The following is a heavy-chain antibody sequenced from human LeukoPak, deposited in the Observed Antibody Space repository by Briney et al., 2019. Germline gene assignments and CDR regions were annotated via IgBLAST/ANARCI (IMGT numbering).Heavy chain of an antibody. J-gene: IGHJ4*02. CDR2: INPNSGGT. V-gene: IGHV1-2*02. D-gene: IGHD5-18*01. CDR3: ARDQDSGARYIYDIDY. Sequence: ASVKVSCKASGYTFTRYSIHWVRQAPGQGLEWMGWINPNSGGTNYAQKFQGRVTMTRDTSISTAYMELSRLRSDDTAVYYCARDQDSGARYIYDIDYWGQGTLVTVSS. CDR1: GYTFTRYS.